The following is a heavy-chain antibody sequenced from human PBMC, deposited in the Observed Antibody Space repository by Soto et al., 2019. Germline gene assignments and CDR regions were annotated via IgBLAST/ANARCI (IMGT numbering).Heavy chain of an antibody. D-gene: IGHD6-6*01. J-gene: IGHJ4*02. V-gene: IGHV3-74*01. CDR1: GFTFSGYW. Sequence: GSLRLSCAASGFTFSGYWMHWVRQAPGKGLVWVSRLNGDGSSTTYADSVKGRFTISRDNAKNTLYLQMNSLRAEDTAVYYCARGGSITSRGFDYWGQGALVTVSS. CDR2: LNGDGSST. CDR3: ARGGSITSRGFDY.